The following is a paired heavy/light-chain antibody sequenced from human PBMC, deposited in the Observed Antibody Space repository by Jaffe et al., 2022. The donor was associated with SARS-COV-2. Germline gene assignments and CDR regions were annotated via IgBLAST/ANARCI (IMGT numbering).Heavy chain of an antibody. V-gene: IGHV3-74*01. CDR1: GFSLRSNW. CDR3: ARDTSYGCDY. CDR2: INKDGSSI. D-gene: IGHD3-16*01. Sequence: EVQLVESGGGLVQPGGSLRLSCAASGFSLRSNWMHWVRQVPGKGLVWVSQINKDGSSINYADSVKGRFTISRDNAKNTLYLQMNSLTAEDTAVYYCARDTSYGCDYWGQGTLVTVPS. J-gene: IGHJ4*02.
Light chain of an antibody. Sequence: QSALTQPASVSGSPGQSITISCTGTSSDVGSYNRVSWYQQNPGKAPKLMIYEDSKRPSGISNRFSGSKSGNTASLTISGLQAEDEADYYCCSYTASSTWVFGGGTKLTVL. CDR2: EDS. V-gene: IGLV2-23*01. J-gene: IGLJ3*02. CDR1: SSDVGSYNR. CDR3: CSYTASSTWV.